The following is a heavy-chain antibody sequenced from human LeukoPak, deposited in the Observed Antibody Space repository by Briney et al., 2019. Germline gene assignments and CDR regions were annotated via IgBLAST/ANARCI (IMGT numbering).Heavy chain of an antibody. CDR1: DYTFTSYG. D-gene: IGHD3-22*01. Sequence: ASVKVSCKASDYTFTSYGISWVRQAPGQGLEWMGWISAYNGNTNYAQKLQGRVTMTTDTSTSTAYMELRSLRSDDTAVYYCARDHRHYYDSSGYYFDYWGQGTLVTVSS. J-gene: IGHJ4*02. CDR3: ARDHRHYYDSSGYYFDY. V-gene: IGHV1-18*01. CDR2: ISAYNGNT.